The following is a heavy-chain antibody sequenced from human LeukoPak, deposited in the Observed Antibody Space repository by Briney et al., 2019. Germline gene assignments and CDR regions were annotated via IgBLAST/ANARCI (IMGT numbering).Heavy chain of an antibody. D-gene: IGHD3-10*01. CDR3: AKLWFGGGGNDY. CDR2: ISYDGSNK. J-gene: IGHJ4*02. V-gene: IGHV3-30-3*01. CDR1: GFTFSSYA. Sequence: GGSLRLSCAASGFTFSSYAMHWVRQAPGKGLEWVAVISYDGSNKYYADSVKGRFTISRDNSKNTLYLQMNSLRAEDTAVYYCAKLWFGGGGNDYWGQGTLVTVSS.